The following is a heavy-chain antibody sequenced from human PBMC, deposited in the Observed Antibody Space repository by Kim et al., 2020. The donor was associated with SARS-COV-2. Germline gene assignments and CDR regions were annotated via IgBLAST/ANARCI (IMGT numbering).Heavy chain of an antibody. J-gene: IGHJ5*02. CDR2: ISGGGGGT. Sequence: GGSLRLSCAASGLTFSSYAMSWVRQAPGKGLEWVSTISGGGGGTYYADSVKGRFTISRDNSKNTLYLQLNTLRAEDTAVYYCAKAKLWFGELGPWFDPWGQGTLVTVSS. V-gene: IGHV3-23*01. D-gene: IGHD3-10*01. CDR1: GLTFSSYA. CDR3: AKAKLWFGELGPWFDP.